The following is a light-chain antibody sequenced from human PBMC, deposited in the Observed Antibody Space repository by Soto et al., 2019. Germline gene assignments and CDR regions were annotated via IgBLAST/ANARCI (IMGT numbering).Light chain of an antibody. CDR2: DGS. CDR3: QQYNNWPPWT. V-gene: IGKV3-15*01. Sequence: EIVMTQSPDPLSVSPGERATLSCRASQSVSSKLPWYQQKPGQTPRLLIYDGSTRVTGIPARFSGSGSGTEFTLTISSLQSEDFAVYYCQQYNNWPPWTFGQGTTVEIK. J-gene: IGKJ1*01. CDR1: QSVSSK.